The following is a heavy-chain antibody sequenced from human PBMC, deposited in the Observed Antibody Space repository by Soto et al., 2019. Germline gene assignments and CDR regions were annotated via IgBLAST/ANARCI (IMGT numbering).Heavy chain of an antibody. D-gene: IGHD4-17*01. CDR1: GGSISSYY. CDR2: IYYSGST. Sequence: SETLSLTCTVSGGSISSYYWSWIRQPPGKGLEWIGYIYYSGSTNYNPSLKSRVTISVDTSKNQFSLKLSSVTAADTAVYYCARHITTVTRDYYYYYYMDVWGKGTTVTVSS. V-gene: IGHV4-59*08. CDR3: ARHITTVTRDYYYYYYMDV. J-gene: IGHJ6*03.